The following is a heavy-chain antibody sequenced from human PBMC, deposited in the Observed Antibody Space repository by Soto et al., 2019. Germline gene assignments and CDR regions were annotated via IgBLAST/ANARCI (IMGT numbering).Heavy chain of an antibody. CDR1: GFTFDDYA. CDR2: ISWNGGNI. Sequence: EVQLVESGGGLVQPGRSLRLSCAASGFTFDDYAMHWVRQAPGKGLEWVSGISWNGGNIGYADSVKGRFTISRDNAKNSLFLQMNSLRAYGTALVFCAKNIYRSPFGQDYWGQGTPVTVSS. J-gene: IGHJ4*02. V-gene: IGHV3-9*01. CDR3: AKNIYRSPFGQDY. D-gene: IGHD6-6*01.